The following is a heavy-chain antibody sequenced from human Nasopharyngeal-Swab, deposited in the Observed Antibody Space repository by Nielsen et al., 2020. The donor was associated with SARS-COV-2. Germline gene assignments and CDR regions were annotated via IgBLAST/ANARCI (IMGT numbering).Heavy chain of an antibody. D-gene: IGHD6-19*01. CDR1: GFTFSSYG. V-gene: IGHV3-30*03. CDR2: ISYDGSNK. Sequence: GESLKISCAASGFTFSSYGMHWVRQAPGKGLEWVAVISYDGSNKYYADSVKGRFTISRDNAKNSLYLQMNSLRAEDTAVYYCATHAGWGFDYWGQGTLVTVSS. CDR3: ATHAGWGFDY. J-gene: IGHJ4*02.